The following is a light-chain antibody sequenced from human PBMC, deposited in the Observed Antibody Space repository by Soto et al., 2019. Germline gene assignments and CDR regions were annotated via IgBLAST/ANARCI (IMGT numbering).Light chain of an antibody. V-gene: IGLV2-8*01. CDR2: EVS. J-gene: IGLJ2*01. CDR3: SSYAGNNNLV. CDR1: SSDIGGNNY. Sequence: QSVLTQPPSASGSPGLSVTISCTGTSSDIGGNNYVSWYQQHPGKAPKLMIFEVSKRPSGVPDRFSGSKSGNTASLTVSGLQAEDEADYYCSSYAGNNNLVFGGGTKLTVL.